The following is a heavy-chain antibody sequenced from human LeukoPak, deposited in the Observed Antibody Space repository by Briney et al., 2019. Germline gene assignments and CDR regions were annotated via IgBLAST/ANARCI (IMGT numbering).Heavy chain of an antibody. D-gene: IGHD2-2*01. CDR3: ASCSSGTFPCDY. CDR2: INPNSGGT. J-gene: IGHJ4*02. Sequence: ASVKVSCKASGYTFTGYYMHWVRQAPGQGLEWMGRINPNSGGTNYAQKFQGRVTMTTDTSTSTAYMELRSLRSDDTAVYYCASCSSGTFPCDYWGQGTLVTVSS. V-gene: IGHV1-2*06. CDR1: GYTFTGYY.